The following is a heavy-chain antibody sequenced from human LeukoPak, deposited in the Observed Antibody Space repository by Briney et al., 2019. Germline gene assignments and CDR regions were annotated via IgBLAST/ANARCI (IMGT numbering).Heavy chain of an antibody. J-gene: IGHJ4*02. Sequence: ASVTVSCKASGYTFTSYYMHWVRQAPGQGLEWIGLNNPSSGTTSYAQKFQGRVTMTRDTSTSTVYMELSSLTSEDTAVYYCARDRGLLYGSSGCLDSWGQGTLVTVSS. CDR2: NNPSSGTT. CDR3: ARDRGLLYGSSGCLDS. D-gene: IGHD6-19*01. CDR1: GYTFTSYY. V-gene: IGHV1-46*01.